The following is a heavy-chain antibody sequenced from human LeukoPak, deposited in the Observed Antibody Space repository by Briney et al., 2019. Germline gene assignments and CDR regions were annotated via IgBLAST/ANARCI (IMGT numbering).Heavy chain of an antibody. Sequence: ASVKVSCKASGYTFTGYYMHWGRQAPGQGVEWMGWINPNSGGTNYAQKFQGRVTMTRDTSISTAYMELSRLRSDDTAVYYCARAEGGYDSSGYTVDYWGQGTLVTVSS. CDR2: INPNSGGT. CDR3: ARAEGGYDSSGYTVDY. CDR1: GYTFTGYY. J-gene: IGHJ4*02. V-gene: IGHV1-2*02. D-gene: IGHD3-22*01.